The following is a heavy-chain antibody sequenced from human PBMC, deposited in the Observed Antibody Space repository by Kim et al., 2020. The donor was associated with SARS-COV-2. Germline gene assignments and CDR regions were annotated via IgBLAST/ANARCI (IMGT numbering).Heavy chain of an antibody. J-gene: IGHJ4*02. V-gene: IGHV1-2*02. CDR3: AREGGLGGDFDF. CDR2: T. D-gene: IGHD2-21*01. Sequence: TKYAQKFQGRVTMTRHTSISTAYMELSSLRSDDTAVYYCAREGGLGGDFDFWGQGTLVTVSS.